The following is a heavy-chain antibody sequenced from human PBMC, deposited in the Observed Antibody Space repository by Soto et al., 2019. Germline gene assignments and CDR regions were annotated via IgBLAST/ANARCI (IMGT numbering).Heavy chain of an antibody. V-gene: IGHV4-34*01. D-gene: IGHD6-6*01. CDR2: ISQSGNT. CDR3: ARAPKVSGSSQTRPDF. J-gene: IGHJ4*02. Sequence: SETLSLTCSIYSGSFSGYYWSWIRQPPRKGLEWIGKISQSGNTNYSPSLKSRVSISIDTSKKQFSLNLASVSAADTDVYYCARAPKVSGSSQTRPDFWGQGTLVTVS. CDR1: SGSFSGYY.